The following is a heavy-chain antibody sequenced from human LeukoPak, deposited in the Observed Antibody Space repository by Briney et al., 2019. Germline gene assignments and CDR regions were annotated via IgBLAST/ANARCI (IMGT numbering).Heavy chain of an antibody. CDR3: AIRSGRNYYGVDV. CDR2: TYYTGST. D-gene: IGHD1-26*01. J-gene: IGHJ6*02. V-gene: IGHV4-59*08. CDR1: GGSISGYY. Sequence: SETLSLTCTVSGGSISGYYWNWIRQPPGKGLEWIGYTYYTGSTNYNPSLQSRVTISVDTSKNQFSLTLSSVTAADTAVYYCAIRSGRNYYGVDVSGQGTTVTVSS.